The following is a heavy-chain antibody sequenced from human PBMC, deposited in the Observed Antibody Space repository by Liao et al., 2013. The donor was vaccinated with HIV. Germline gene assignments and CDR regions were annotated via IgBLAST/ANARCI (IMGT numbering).Heavy chain of an antibody. CDR2: IYTSGST. Sequence: QVQLQESGPGLVKPSQTLSLTCTVSGGSISSGSYYWSWIRQPAGKGLEWIGRIYTSGSTNYNPSLKSRVTISVDTSKNQFSLKLSSVTAADTAVYYCARVMTLLRWRVTAWGQGSRGHRSP. CDR1: GGSISSGSYY. V-gene: IGHV4-61*02. CDR3: ARVMTLLRWRVTA. D-gene: IGHD2-21*02. J-gene: IGHJ4*02.